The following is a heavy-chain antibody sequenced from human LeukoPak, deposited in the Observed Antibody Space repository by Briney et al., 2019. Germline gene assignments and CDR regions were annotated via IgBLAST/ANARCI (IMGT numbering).Heavy chain of an antibody. Sequence: ASVKVSCKASGYTFTSYDINWVRQATGQGLEWMGWMNPNSGNTGYAQKFQGRVTITRNTSISTAYMELSSLRSEDTAVYYCASGEQLAPEYFQHWSQGTLVTVSS. V-gene: IGHV1-8*03. D-gene: IGHD6-13*01. J-gene: IGHJ1*01. CDR2: MNPNSGNT. CDR1: GYTFTSYD. CDR3: ASGEQLAPEYFQH.